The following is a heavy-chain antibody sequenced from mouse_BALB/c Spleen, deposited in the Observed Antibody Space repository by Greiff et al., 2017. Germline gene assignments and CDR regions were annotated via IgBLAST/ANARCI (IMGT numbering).Heavy chain of an antibody. Sequence: VQLKESGPGLVAPSQSLSITCTVSGFSLTGYGVNWVRQPPGKGLEWLGMIWGDGSTDYNSALKSRLSISKDNSKSQVFLKMNSLQTDDTARYYCARVPPYYYGIDYWGQGTTLTVSS. J-gene: IGHJ2*01. CDR2: IWGDGST. V-gene: IGHV2-6-7*01. D-gene: IGHD1-1*01. CDR3: ARVPPYYYGIDY. CDR1: GFSLTGYG.